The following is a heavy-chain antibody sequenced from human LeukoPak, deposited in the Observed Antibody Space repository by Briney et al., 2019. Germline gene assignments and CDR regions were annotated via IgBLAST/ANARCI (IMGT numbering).Heavy chain of an antibody. Sequence: PGGSLRLSCAASGFTFSSYGMHWVRQAPGKGLEWVAVIWYDGSNKYYADSVKGRFTISRDNSKNTLYLQMNSLRAEDTAVYYCAREAYCSSTSCYRSYYFDYWGQGTLVTVSS. J-gene: IGHJ4*02. V-gene: IGHV3-33*08. CDR2: IWYDGSNK. CDR1: GFTFSSYG. CDR3: AREAYCSSTSCYRSYYFDY. D-gene: IGHD2-2*01.